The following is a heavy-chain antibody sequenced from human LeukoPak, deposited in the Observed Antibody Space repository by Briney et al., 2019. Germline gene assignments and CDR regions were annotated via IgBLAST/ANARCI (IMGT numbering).Heavy chain of an antibody. CDR3: VKDSSSGSYFDY. CDR1: GFTFSRYA. D-gene: IGHD3-10*01. V-gene: IGHV3-64D*06. J-gene: IGHJ4*02. CDR2: ISSNGGTT. Sequence: TGESLRLSCSASGFTFSRYAMHWVRQAPGKGLEYVSAISSNGGTTYYADSVKGRFTISRDNSRNTLHLQMSSLRVEDTAVYYCVKDSSSGSYFDYWGQGTLVTVSS.